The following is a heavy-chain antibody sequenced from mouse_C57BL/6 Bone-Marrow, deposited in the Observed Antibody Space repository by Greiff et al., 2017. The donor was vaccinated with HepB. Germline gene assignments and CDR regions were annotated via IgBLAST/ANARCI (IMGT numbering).Heavy chain of an antibody. Sequence: EVQRVESAGGLVQPGSSMKLSCTASGFTFSDYYMAWVRQVPEKGLEWVANINYDGSSTYYLDSLKSRFIISRDNAKNILYLQMSSLKSEDTATYYCAREYDYFDYWGQGTTLTVSS. V-gene: IGHV5-16*01. CDR1: GFTFSDYY. CDR3: AREYDYFDY. CDR2: INYDGSST. D-gene: IGHD2-3*01. J-gene: IGHJ2*01.